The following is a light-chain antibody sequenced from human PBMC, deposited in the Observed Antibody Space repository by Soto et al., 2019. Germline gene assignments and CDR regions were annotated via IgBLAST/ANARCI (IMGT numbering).Light chain of an antibody. CDR3: QQYGTSLRT. J-gene: IGKJ1*01. CDR2: GAS. Sequence: EVMLTQSPGTLSLSPGERATLSCRASQSIFSNYLTWYQQKSGQAPRLLIYGASNRATGIPVRFSGSGSGTDFTLTISRLEPEDFAVYYCQQYGTSLRTFGQGTKVEFK. V-gene: IGKV3-20*01. CDR1: QSIFSNY.